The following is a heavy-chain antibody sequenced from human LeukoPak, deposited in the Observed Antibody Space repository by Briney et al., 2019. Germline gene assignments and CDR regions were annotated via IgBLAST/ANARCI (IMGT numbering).Heavy chain of an antibody. D-gene: IGHD3-10*01. J-gene: IGHJ3*02. CDR3: ARDWVAGVPFDAFDI. CDR1: GFTLSSYW. CDR2: IKEDGGEK. V-gene: IGHV3-7*03. Sequence: GGSLRLSCAASGFTLSSYWMSWVRQAPGKGLEWVANIKEDGGEKYYVDSVKGRFTISRDNAKNSLYLHMNSLTAEDTAMYYCARDWVAGVPFDAFDIWGQGTMVSVSS.